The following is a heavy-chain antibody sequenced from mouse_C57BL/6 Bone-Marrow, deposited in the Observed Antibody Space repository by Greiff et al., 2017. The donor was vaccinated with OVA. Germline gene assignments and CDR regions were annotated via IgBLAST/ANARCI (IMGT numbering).Heavy chain of an antibody. CDR3: AKRGRNYDWFAY. D-gene: IGHD2-4*01. J-gene: IGHJ3*01. V-gene: IGHV1-64*01. CDR2: IHPNSGST. CDR1: GYTFTSYW. Sequence: QVQLQQPGAELVKPGASVKLSCKASGYTFTSYWMHWVKQRPGQGLEWIGMIHPNSGSTNYNEKFKSKATLTVDKSSSTAYMQLSSLTSEDSAVYYCAKRGRNYDWFAYWGQGTLVTVSA.